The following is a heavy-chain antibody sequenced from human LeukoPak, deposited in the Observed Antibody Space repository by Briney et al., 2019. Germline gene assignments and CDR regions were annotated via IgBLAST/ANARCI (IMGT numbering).Heavy chain of an antibody. CDR2: IYYSGIT. J-gene: IGHJ4*02. Sequence: SETLSLTCTVSGGSIGSSTYYWGWIRQPPGKGLEWIGSIYYSGITYYNPSLKSRVTISVDASKNQFSLKLSSVTAADTAVYYCARSGGWWKAFDYWGQGTLVTVSS. V-gene: IGHV4-39*07. CDR3: ARSGGWWKAFDY. CDR1: GGSIGSSTYY. D-gene: IGHD6-19*01.